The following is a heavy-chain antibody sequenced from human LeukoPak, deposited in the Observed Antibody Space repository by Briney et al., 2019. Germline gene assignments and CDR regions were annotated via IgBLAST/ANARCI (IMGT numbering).Heavy chain of an antibody. CDR1: GGTFSSYA. V-gene: IGHV1-69*05. J-gene: IGHJ6*03. CDR2: IIPIFGTA. CDR3: ARGLGSIAARPGYYYYYMDV. Sequence: ASMKVSCKASGGTFSSYAISWVRQAPGQGLEWMGGIIPIFGTANYAQKFQGRVTITTDESTSTAYMELSSLRSEDTAVYYCARGLGSIAARPGYYYYYMDVWGKGTTVTVSS. D-gene: IGHD6-6*01.